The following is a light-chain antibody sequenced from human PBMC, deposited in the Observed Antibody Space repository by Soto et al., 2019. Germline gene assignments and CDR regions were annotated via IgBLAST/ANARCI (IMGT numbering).Light chain of an antibody. J-gene: IGKJ1*01. Sequence: DIQMTQSPSILSASVGDSVTITCRASQSVSRWLAWYQQKPGKAPKLLIYDASSLNSGVPSRFSGSQSGTEFTLTITSLLPDDFATYFCQQYSSYSLPTFGQGTKVDIK. CDR1: QSVSRW. CDR3: QQYSSYSLPT. CDR2: DAS. V-gene: IGKV1-5*01.